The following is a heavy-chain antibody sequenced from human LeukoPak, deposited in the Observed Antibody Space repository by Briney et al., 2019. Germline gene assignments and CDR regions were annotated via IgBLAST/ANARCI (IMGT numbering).Heavy chain of an antibody. CDR3: ANAPIAVAGTPSYFDY. D-gene: IGHD6-19*01. Sequence: PGGSLRLSCAASGFTFSSYAMSWVRQAPGKGLEWVSAISGSGGSTYYADSVKGRFTISRDNSKNTLYLQMNSLRAEDTAVHYCANAPIAVAGTPSYFDYWGQGTLVTVSS. V-gene: IGHV3-23*01. CDR2: ISGSGGST. CDR1: GFTFSSYA. J-gene: IGHJ4*02.